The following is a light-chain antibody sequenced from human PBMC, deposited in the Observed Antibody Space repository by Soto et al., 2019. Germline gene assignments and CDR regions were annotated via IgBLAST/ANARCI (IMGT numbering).Light chain of an antibody. CDR2: KNN. CDR3: AAWDDSLTGHWV. J-gene: IGLJ3*02. V-gene: IGLV1-47*01. Sequence: QSVLTQPPSASGTPGQRVTVSCFGSSSNIGSNYVYWYQQLPRAAPKLLIYKNNQRPSGVPDRFSGSKSATSASLAISGLQSEDEADYYCAAWDDSLTGHWVFGGGTQLTVL. CDR1: SSNIGSNY.